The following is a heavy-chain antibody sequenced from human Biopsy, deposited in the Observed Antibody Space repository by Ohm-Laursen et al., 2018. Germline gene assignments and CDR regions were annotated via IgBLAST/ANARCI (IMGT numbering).Heavy chain of an antibody. D-gene: IGHD5/OR15-5a*01. CDR2: ISFDGSDQ. CDR3: AKDLSVYYYYGIDV. CDR1: RFTFSTYG. Sequence: SLRLSCSASRFTFSTYGMHWVRQAPGKGLEWVAVISFDGSDQKYADSVKGRFTISRDNSKNTLYLQVNSLRAEDTAVYYCAKDLSVYYYYGIDVWGQGTTVTVSS. V-gene: IGHV3-30*18. J-gene: IGHJ6*02.